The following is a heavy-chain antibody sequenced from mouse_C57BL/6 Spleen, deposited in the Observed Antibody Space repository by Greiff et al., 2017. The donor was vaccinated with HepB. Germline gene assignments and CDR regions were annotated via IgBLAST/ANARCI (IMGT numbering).Heavy chain of an antibody. CDR3: AVLLRFFAY. Sequence: QVQLQQSGAELARPGASVKLSCKASGYTFTSYGISWVKQRTGQGLEWIGEIYPRSGNTYYNEKFKGKATLTADKSSSTAYMELRSLTSEDSAVYFCAVLLRFFAYWGQGTLVTVSA. D-gene: IGHD1-1*01. CDR2: IYPRSGNT. J-gene: IGHJ3*01. V-gene: IGHV1-81*01. CDR1: GYTFTSYG.